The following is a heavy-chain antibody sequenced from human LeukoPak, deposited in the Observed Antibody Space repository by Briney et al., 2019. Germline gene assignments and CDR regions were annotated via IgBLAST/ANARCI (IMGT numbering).Heavy chain of an antibody. CDR2: INHSGST. V-gene: IGHV4-34*01. CDR1: GGSFSGYY. D-gene: IGHD1-26*01. J-gene: IGHJ4*02. CDR3: ARDFMANEWEPRGYFDY. Sequence: SETLSLTCAVYGGSFSGYYWSWIRQPPGKGLEWIREINHSGSTNYNPSLKSRVTISVDTSKNQFSLKLSSVTAADTAVYYCARDFMANEWEPRGYFDYWGQGTLVTVSS.